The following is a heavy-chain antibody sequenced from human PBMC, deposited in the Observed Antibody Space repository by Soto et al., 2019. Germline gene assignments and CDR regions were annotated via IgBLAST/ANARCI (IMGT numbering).Heavy chain of an antibody. CDR2: IKSKTDGGTT. Sequence: GASLSLSCAPSGFTFSNACISWVRQAPGKGQNWDGRIKSKTDGGTTDYAVPVKGRFTISRDDSKNTLYLQMNSLKTDDTAMSYCNTLSTRNSCYHYYDMAVCDQGTRVTVSS. CDR1: GFTFSNAC. V-gene: IGHV3-15*01. CDR3: NTLSTRNSCYHYYDMAV. J-gene: IGHJ6*02. D-gene: IGHD2-2*01.